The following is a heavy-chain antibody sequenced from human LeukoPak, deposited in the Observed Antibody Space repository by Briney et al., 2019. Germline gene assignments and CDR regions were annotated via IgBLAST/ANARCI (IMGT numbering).Heavy chain of an antibody. V-gene: IGHV3-23*01. CDR1: GFTFSSYA. CDR3: AKGSKAVLFTRDHYMDV. CDR2: ISGSGGST. D-gene: IGHD6-19*01. J-gene: IGHJ6*03. Sequence: SGGSLRLSCAASGFTFSSYAMSWVRQAPGKGLEWVSAISGSGGSTYYADSVKGRFTISRDNSKNTLYLQMNSLRAEDTAVYFCAKGSKAVLFTRDHYMDVWGKGTTVTISS.